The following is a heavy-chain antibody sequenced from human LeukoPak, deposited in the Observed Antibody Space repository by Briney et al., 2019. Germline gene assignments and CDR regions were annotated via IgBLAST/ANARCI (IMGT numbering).Heavy chain of an antibody. V-gene: IGHV1-2*02. CDR1: GYTFTGYY. J-gene: IGHJ4*02. CDR2: INPNSGGT. CDR3: ARFTSSYYGYFDY. Sequence: ASVKVSCKASGYTFTGYYMHWMRQAPGQGLEWMGWINPNSGGTKYAQKFQGRVTMTRDTSISTAYMELSRVRSDDTAVYYCARFTSSYYGYFDYWGQGTLVTVSS. D-gene: IGHD3-22*01.